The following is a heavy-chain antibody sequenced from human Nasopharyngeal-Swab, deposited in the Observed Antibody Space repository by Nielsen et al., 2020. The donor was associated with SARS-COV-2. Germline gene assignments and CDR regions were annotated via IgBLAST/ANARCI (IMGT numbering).Heavy chain of an antibody. CDR3: ARVVRGKRQPKYYFDY. CDR1: GFTFSDYY. Sequence: GESLKISCAASGFTFSDYYMSWIRQAPGKGLEWVSYISSSSSYTNYADSVKGRFTISRDNAKNSLYLQMNSLRAEDTAVYYYARVVRGKRQPKYYFDYWGQGTLVTISS. D-gene: IGHD1-26*01. V-gene: IGHV3-11*06. J-gene: IGHJ4*02. CDR2: ISSSSSYT.